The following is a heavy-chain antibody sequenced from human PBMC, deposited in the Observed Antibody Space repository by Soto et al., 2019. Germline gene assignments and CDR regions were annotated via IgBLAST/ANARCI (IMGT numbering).Heavy chain of an antibody. D-gene: IGHD6-19*01. J-gene: IGHJ5*02. Sequence: QLQLQESGPGLVKPSETLSLTCTVSGGSISSGSYFWGWIRQPPGKGLEWIGSIYYSGSTSYNPSLRSRVTMSVDTSKNHFSLKLSSVSAADTAVYYCARHTGYSSGKRWFDPWGQGTLVTVSS. V-gene: IGHV4-39*01. CDR2: IYYSGST. CDR1: GGSISSGSYF. CDR3: ARHTGYSSGKRWFDP.